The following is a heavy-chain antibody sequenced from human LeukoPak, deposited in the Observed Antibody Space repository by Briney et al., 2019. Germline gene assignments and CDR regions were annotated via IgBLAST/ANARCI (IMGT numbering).Heavy chain of an antibody. V-gene: IGHV1-69*13. Sequence: SGKVSCKASGGTFSSYAISWVRQAPGQVLEWMGGIIPIFGTANYGQKFQGRVTITADESTSTAYMELSSLRSEDTAVYYCARGYFDPPTLYYYYYYMDVWGKGTTVTVSS. CDR1: GGTFSSYA. D-gene: IGHD3-9*01. CDR3: ARGYFDPPTLYYYYYYMDV. J-gene: IGHJ6*03. CDR2: IIPIFGTA.